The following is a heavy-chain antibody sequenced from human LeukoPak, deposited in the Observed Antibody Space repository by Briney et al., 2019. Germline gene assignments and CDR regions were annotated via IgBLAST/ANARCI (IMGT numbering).Heavy chain of an antibody. CDR3: VMDTVVVPRGDEFDI. V-gene: IGHV3-7*04. J-gene: IGHJ3*02. CDR1: GFTLSRYW. D-gene: IGHD2-2*01. Sequence: PGGSLRLSCAASGFTLSRYWMTWVRQAPGKGLEWVANIKYDGSDKYHVDSVKRRFTISSDNAKNSLYLQMNSLRAEDTAVYYGVMDTVVVPRGDEFDIWGQGTMVTVSS. CDR2: IKYDGSDK.